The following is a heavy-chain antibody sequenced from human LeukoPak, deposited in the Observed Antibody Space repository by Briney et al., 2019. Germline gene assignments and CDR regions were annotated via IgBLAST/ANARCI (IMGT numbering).Heavy chain of an antibody. CDR1: GFTVSSNY. J-gene: IGHJ6*03. Sequence: GGSLRLSCAASGFTVSSNYMSWVRQAPGKGLEWVSAISGSGGSTYYADSVKGRFTISRDNSKNTLYLQMNSLRAEDTAVYYCAKRDVVVVAATQSYYYYMDVWGKGTTVTVSS. V-gene: IGHV3-23*01. D-gene: IGHD2-15*01. CDR3: AKRDVVVVAATQSYYYYMDV. CDR2: ISGSGGST.